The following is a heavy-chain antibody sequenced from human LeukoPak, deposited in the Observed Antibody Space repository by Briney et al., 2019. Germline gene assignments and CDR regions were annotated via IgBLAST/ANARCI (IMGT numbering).Heavy chain of an antibody. D-gene: IGHD3-3*01. CDR2: IYPGDSDT. J-gene: IGHJ4*02. CDR1: GYIFMNYW. Sequence: GESLKISCKGSGYIFMNYWIGWVRQMPGKGLEWMGVIYPGDSDTRYSPSFQGQVTISADKSISTAYLQWSSLKASDTAMYYCARLSRPGPIDFWSGYGYFDYWGQGTLVTVSS. V-gene: IGHV5-51*01. CDR3: ARLSRPGPIDFWSGYGYFDY.